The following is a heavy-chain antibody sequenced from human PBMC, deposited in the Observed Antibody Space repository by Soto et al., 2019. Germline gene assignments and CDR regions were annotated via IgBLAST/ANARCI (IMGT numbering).Heavy chain of an antibody. CDR3: ARDSGVGAIYGAALDI. D-gene: IGHD1-26*01. Sequence: GGSLRLSCAASGVTVSSNYMSWVRQAPGKGLKWVSVMYDGGTTYYADSVKGRFTISRDNSKNTLYFQMNSLRAEDTAVYYCARDSGVGAIYGAALDIWGQGTMVTVSS. CDR2: MYDGGTT. V-gene: IGHV3-66*01. J-gene: IGHJ3*02. CDR1: GVTVSSNY.